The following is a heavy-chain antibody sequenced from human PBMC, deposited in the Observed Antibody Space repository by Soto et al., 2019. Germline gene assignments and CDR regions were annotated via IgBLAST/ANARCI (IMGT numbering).Heavy chain of an antibody. Sequence: QVQLVQSGAEVKKPGASVKVSCKASGYTFTSYGISWVRQAPGQGLVWMGWISGYNGNTKYAQKFQGRVTMTTDTSTSTAYMELRSLRSDDTAVYYCASNYLYYYGSGNTNYYGMDVWGQGTTVTVSS. D-gene: IGHD3-10*01. V-gene: IGHV1-18*01. J-gene: IGHJ6*02. CDR2: ISGYNGNT. CDR3: ASNYLYYYGSGNTNYYGMDV. CDR1: GYTFTSYG.